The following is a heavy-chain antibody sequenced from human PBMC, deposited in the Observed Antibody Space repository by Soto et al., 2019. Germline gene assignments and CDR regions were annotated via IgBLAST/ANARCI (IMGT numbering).Heavy chain of an antibody. Sequence: SETLSLTCTVSGGSFKSGSYSWIWIRQPPWKGLDWIGYIYYSGSTNYNPSLKSRVTISVDTSKNQFSLKLSSVTAADTAVYYCARRRDAYCGGDCYSYYFDYWGQGTLVTVSS. J-gene: IGHJ4*02. CDR3: ARRRDAYCGGDCYSYYFDY. CDR1: GGSFKSGSYS. CDR2: IYYSGST. D-gene: IGHD2-21*02. V-gene: IGHV4-61*01.